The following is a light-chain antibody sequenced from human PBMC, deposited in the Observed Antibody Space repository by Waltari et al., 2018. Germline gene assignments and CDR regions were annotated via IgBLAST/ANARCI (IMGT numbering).Light chain of an antibody. V-gene: IGLV3-9*01. CDR1: NIGRKN. CDR2: RVD. Sequence: SYDLSQPPSVSVALGQTATLTCGGDNIGRKNVTWYQQKPGQAPVLVIYRVDIRPSGIPERISGSNSGNTATLTFSRAQAGDEADYYCQVWDKSTVVFGGGTKLTVL. CDR3: QVWDKSTVV. J-gene: IGLJ2*01.